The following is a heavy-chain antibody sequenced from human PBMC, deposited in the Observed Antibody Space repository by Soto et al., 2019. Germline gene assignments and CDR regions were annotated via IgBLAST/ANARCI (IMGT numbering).Heavy chain of an antibody. CDR1: WDSFTSYW. CDR3: ARYGSGSYYVLSAYYYYGMDV. V-gene: IGHV5-51*01. J-gene: IGHJ6*02. CDR2: IYPCDWYT. D-gene: IGHD3-10*01. Sequence: ESLKTSVKGSWDSFTSYWIGWVRQIPGKGLEWMGIIYPCDWYTRYSPSFQGQVTISADKSISTAYLQWSSLKASDTAMYYCARYGSGSYYVLSAYYYYGMDVWGQGTTVTVSS.